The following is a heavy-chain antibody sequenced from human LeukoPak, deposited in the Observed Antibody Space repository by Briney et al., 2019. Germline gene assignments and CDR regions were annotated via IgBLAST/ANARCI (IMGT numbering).Heavy chain of an antibody. J-gene: IGHJ4*02. V-gene: IGHV1-18*01. D-gene: IGHD3-22*01. Sequence: ASVKVSCKASGYTFTSYGIIWVRQAPGQGLEWMGWISTYNDNTNYAQKLQGRVTMTTDTSTSTAYMELRSLRSDDTAVYYCARLVNADSSGYFYWGQGTLVTVSS. CDR2: ISTYNDNT. CDR3: ARLVNADSSGYFY. CDR1: GYTFTSYG.